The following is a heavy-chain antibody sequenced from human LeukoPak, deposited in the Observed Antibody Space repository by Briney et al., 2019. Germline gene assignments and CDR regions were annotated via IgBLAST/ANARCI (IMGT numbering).Heavy chain of an antibody. CDR2: ISYDGSNK. V-gene: IGHV3-30-3*01. Sequence: GGSLRLSCAASGFTFSSYAMHWVRQAPGKGLEWVAVISYDGSNKYYADSVKGRFTISRDNSKNTLYLQMNSLRAEDTAVYYCDCMLRGYSGYEFESWGQGTLVTASS. J-gene: IGHJ4*02. D-gene: IGHD5-12*01. CDR3: DCMLRGYSGYEFES. CDR1: GFTFSSYA.